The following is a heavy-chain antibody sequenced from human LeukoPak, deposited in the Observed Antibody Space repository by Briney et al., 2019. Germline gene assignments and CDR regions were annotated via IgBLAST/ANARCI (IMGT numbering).Heavy chain of an antibody. V-gene: IGHV1-2*02. J-gene: IGHJ6*03. Sequence: ASVKVSCKASGYTFTGYYMHWVRQAPGQGLEWMGWINPNSGGTNYAQKFQGRVTMTRDTSISTAYMELSRLRSDDTAVYYCAREGIVVVPAATAMDVWGKGTTVTVSS. CDR3: AREGIVVVPAATAMDV. CDR1: GYTFTGYY. D-gene: IGHD2-2*01. CDR2: INPNSGGT.